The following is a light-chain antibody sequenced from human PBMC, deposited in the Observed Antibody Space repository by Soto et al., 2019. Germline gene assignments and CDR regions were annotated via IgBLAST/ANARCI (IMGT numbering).Light chain of an antibody. CDR3: QQYGSSPTWT. Sequence: EIVLAQSPGTLSLSPGERATLSWRASQSVSSSYLAWYQQKPGQAPRLIIYGASSRATGIPDRFSGSGSGTDFTLTISRLEPEDFAVYYCQQYGSSPTWTFGQGTKVDIK. J-gene: IGKJ1*01. V-gene: IGKV3-20*01. CDR2: GAS. CDR1: QSVSSSY.